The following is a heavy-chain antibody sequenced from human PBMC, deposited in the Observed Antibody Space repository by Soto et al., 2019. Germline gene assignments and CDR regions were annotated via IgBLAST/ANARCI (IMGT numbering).Heavy chain of an antibody. CDR3: ARDSPVSNNNWFDP. V-gene: IGHV1-18*01. CDR1: GYTFTSYG. Sequence: ASVKVSCKASGYTFTSYGISWVRQAPGQGLEWMGWISAYNGNTNYAQKLQGRVTMTTDTSTSTAYMELRSLRSDDTAVYYCARDSPVSNNNWFDPWGQGTLVTVSS. CDR2: ISAYNGNT. J-gene: IGHJ5*02. D-gene: IGHD3-3*02.